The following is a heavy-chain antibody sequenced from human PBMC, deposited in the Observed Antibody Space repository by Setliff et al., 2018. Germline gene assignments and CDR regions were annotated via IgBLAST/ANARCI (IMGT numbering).Heavy chain of an antibody. Sequence: ASVKVSCKASGYTLINYGISWVRQAPGQGLEWMGIINPGGGSASIVQKFQGRVTMTRDTSITTVHMELRRLTSDDTAVYYCARAGLAAAGRKGVFDHWGQGTLVTVSS. CDR2: INPGGGSA. V-gene: IGHV1-46*01. J-gene: IGHJ4*02. CDR3: ARAGLAAAGRKGVFDH. CDR1: GYTLINYG. D-gene: IGHD6-25*01.